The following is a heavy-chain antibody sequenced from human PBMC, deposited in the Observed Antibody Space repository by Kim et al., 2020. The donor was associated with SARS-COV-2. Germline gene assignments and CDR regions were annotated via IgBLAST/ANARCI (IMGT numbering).Heavy chain of an antibody. D-gene: IGHD6-13*01. CDR1: EFTFSSYS. V-gene: IGHV3-23*01. Sequence: GGSLRLSCAASEFTFSSYSMGCVRQAPGEGLEWVSAISGSGGNTKYADSVKGRFTISRDNSKSTLYLQMNSLRAEDTAVYYCAKDRRGPAAGTWYFDLWGRGTLVTVSS. CDR3: AKDRRGPAAGTWYFDL. CDR2: ISGSGGNT. J-gene: IGHJ2*01.